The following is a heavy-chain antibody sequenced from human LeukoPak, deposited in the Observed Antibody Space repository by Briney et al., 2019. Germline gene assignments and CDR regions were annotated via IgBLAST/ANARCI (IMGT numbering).Heavy chain of an antibody. V-gene: IGHV4-34*01. CDR1: GVSFSGYY. Sequence: PSETLSLTCAVYGVSFSGYYWSWIRQPPGKGLEWIGEINHSGSTNYNPSLKSRVTISVDTSKNQFSLKLGSVTAADTAVYYCARGLGRWYYYDSSGYYRKGNSFDYWGQGTLVTVSS. CDR3: ARGLGRWYYYDSSGYYRKGNSFDY. CDR2: INHSGST. J-gene: IGHJ4*02. D-gene: IGHD3-22*01.